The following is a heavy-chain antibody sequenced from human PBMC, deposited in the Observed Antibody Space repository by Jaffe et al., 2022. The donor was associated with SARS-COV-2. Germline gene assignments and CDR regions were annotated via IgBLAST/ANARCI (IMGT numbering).Heavy chain of an antibody. Sequence: QVQLQQWGAGLLKPSETLSLTCAVYGGSFSGYYWSWIRQPPGKGLEWIGEINHSGSTNYNPSLKSRVTISVDTSKNQFSLKLSSVTAADTAVYYCAMKEGLVKPFGYWGQGTLVTVSS. V-gene: IGHV4-34*01. D-gene: IGHD3-16*01. CDR3: AMKEGLVKPFGY. CDR1: GGSFSGYY. J-gene: IGHJ4*02. CDR2: INHSGST.